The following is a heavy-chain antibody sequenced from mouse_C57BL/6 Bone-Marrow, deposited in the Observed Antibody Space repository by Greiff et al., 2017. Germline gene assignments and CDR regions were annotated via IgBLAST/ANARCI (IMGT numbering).Heavy chain of an antibody. CDR2: ISSGGSYT. CDR3: ARRGFYYGSRGYCEV. J-gene: IGHJ1*03. Sequence: EVKLVESGGDLVKPGGSLKLSCAASGFTFSSYGMSWVRQTPDKRLEWVATISSGGSYTYYPDSVKGRFTISRDNAKNTLYLQMSSLKSEDTAMYYWARRGFYYGSRGYCEVWGTGTTVTVSS. CDR1: GFTFSSYG. D-gene: IGHD1-1*01. V-gene: IGHV5-6*01.